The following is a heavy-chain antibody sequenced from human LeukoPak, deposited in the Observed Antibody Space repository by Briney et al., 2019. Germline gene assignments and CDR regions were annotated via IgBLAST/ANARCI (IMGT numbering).Heavy chain of an antibody. J-gene: IGHJ4*02. CDR2: IYYSGST. D-gene: IGHD3-22*01. CDR3: VRGDYSSGYYYYFDY. Sequence: SETLSLTCTVSGGSNSSYYWSWLRQPPGKGLEWIGYIYYSGSTNYNPSLKSRVTISVDTSKNQFSLKLNSVTAADTAVYYCVRGDYSSGYYYYFDYWGQGTLVTVSS. CDR1: GGSNSSYY. V-gene: IGHV4-59*01.